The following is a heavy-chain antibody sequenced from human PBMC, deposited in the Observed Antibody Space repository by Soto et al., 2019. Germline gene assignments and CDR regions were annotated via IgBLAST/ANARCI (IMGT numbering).Heavy chain of an antibody. CDR1: GGSISSGGYY. CDR2: IYYSGST. V-gene: IGHV4-31*03. J-gene: IGHJ4*02. Sequence: SETLSLTCTVSGGSISSGGYYWSWIRQHPGKGLEWIGYIYYSGSTYYNPSLKSRVTISVDTSKNQFSLKLSSVTAADTAVYYCARDQEPNISSGWRLSYLDYWGQGTLVTVSS. D-gene: IGHD6-19*01. CDR3: ARDQEPNISSGWRLSYLDY.